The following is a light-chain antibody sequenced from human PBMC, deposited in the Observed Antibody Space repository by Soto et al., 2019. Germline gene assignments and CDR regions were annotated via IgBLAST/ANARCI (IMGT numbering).Light chain of an antibody. CDR1: QSVRNY. J-gene: IGKJ3*01. CDR3: QQRINWRFT. CDR2: DAF. V-gene: IGKV3-11*01. Sequence: EIVLTQSPATLSLSPGERATLSCRASQSVRNYLAWYQQKPGQAPRLLIYDAFNRATGIPARFSGSGSGTDFTLTISSLEPEDFAVYYCQQRINWRFTFGPGTKVDIK.